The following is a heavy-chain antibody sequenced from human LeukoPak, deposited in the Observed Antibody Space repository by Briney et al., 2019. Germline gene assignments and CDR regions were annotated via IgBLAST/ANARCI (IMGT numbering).Heavy chain of an antibody. J-gene: IGHJ5*02. V-gene: IGHV7-4-1*02. Sequence: ASVKVSCKASGYTFTSYGISWVRQAPGQGLEWMGWINTNTGNPTYAQGFTGRFVFSLDTSVSTAYLQISSLKAEDTAVYYCASYIVATGSNWFDPWGQGTLVTVSS. D-gene: IGHD5-12*01. CDR3: ASYIVATGSNWFDP. CDR2: INTNTGNP. CDR1: GYTFTSYG.